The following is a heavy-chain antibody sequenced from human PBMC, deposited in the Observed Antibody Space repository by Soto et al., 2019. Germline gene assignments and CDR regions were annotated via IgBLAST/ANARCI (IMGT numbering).Heavy chain of an antibody. CDR3: ARSSHGRDYYGSGCLYYYYGMDV. D-gene: IGHD3-10*01. CDR1: GGSISSGGYY. J-gene: IGHJ6*02. V-gene: IGHV4-31*03. Sequence: SETLSLTCTVSGGSISSGGYYWSWIRQHPGKGLEWIGYIYYSGSTYYNPSLKSRVTISVDTSKNQLSLKLSSLTAADTAVYYCARSSHGRDYYGSGCLYYYYGMDVWGQGTTVTVSS. CDR2: IYYSGST.